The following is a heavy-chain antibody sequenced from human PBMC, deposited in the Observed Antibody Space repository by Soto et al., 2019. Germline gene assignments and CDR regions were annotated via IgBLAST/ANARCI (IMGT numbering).Heavy chain of an antibody. D-gene: IGHD1-26*01. J-gene: IGHJ4*02. CDR3: ARREIQGPIDY. CDR1: GYSISSTNW. CDR2: ISYSGNT. Sequence: QVQLQESGPGLVKPSDTLSLTCAVSGYSISSTNWWGWIRQPPGKGLEWIGSISYSGNTHYNPSLKRSDTMSGDTSRNPCSLKLTHVTAVDTAVYYCARREIQGPIDYWGQGTLVTVSS. V-gene: IGHV4-28*01.